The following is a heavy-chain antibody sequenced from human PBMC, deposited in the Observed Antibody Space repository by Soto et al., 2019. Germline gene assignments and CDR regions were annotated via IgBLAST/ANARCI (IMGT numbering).Heavy chain of an antibody. CDR2: IKQDGSEK. V-gene: IGHV3-7*01. J-gene: IGHJ6*03. Sequence: GGSLRLSCAASGFTFSSYWMSWVRQAPGKGLEWVANIKQDGSEKYYVDSVKGRFTISRDNAKNSLYLQMNSLRAEDTAVYYCARVHHDMGVYGYYYYYMDVWGKGTTVTVSS. CDR1: GFTFSSYW. D-gene: IGHD3-9*01. CDR3: ARVHHDMGVYGYYYYYMDV.